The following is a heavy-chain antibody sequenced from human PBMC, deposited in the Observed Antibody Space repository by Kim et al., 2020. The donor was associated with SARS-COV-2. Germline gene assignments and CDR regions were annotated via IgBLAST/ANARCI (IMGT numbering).Heavy chain of an antibody. CDR3: ARPFPICSGGSCYPDY. J-gene: IGHJ4*03. V-gene: IGHV4-34*01. CDR2: INHSGST. Sequence: SETLSLTCAVYGGSFSGYYWSWIRQPPGKGLEWIGEINHSGSTNYNPSLKSRVTISVDTSKNQFSLKLSSVTAADTAVYYCARPFPICSGGSCYPDYWG. CDR1: GGSFSGYY. D-gene: IGHD2-15*01.